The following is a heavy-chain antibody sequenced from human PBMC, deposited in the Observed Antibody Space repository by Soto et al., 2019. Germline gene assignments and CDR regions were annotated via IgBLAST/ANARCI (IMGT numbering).Heavy chain of an antibody. CDR3: AKPISGYYAPSDH. Sequence: GGSLRLSCAASGFTFSSYAMSWVRQAPGKGLEWVSAISGSGGSTYYADSVKGRFTISRDNSKNTLYLQMNSLRGDDTAIYYCAKPISGYYAPSDHWGQGTQVTVSS. CDR2: ISGSGGST. J-gene: IGHJ4*02. CDR1: GFTFSSYA. D-gene: IGHD3-22*01. V-gene: IGHV3-23*01.